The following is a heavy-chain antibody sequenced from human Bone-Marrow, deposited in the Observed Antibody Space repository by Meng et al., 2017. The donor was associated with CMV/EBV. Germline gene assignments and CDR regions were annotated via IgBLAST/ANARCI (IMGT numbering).Heavy chain of an antibody. CDR3: VKDDNDYMGEIGS. CDR1: GFTFIKYA. CDR2: IYTDDIKT. V-gene: IGHV3-23*03. J-gene: IGHJ5*02. D-gene: IGHD3-16*01. Sequence: GGSLRLSCAASGFTFIKYAMSWVRQAPGKGLEWVSVIYTDDIKTYYADSVKGRFTISRDHSKNTLYLQMNSLRGEDTAIYYCVKDDNDYMGEIGSWGQGALVTVSS.